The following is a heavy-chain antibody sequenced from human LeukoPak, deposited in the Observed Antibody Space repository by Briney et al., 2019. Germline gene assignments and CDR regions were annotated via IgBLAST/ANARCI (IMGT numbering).Heavy chain of an antibody. V-gene: IGHV4-34*01. CDR3: ARVVVVAATFDY. J-gene: IGHJ4*02. D-gene: IGHD2-15*01. Sequence: SETQSLTCAVYGGSFSGYYWSWIRQPPGKGLEWIGEINHSGSTNYNPSLKSRVTISVDTSKNQFSLKLSSVTAADTAVYYCARVVVVAATFDYWGQGTLVTVSS. CDR1: GGSFSGYY. CDR2: INHSGST.